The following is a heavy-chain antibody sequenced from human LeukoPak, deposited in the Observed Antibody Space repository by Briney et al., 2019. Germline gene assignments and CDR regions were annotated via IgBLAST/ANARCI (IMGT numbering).Heavy chain of an antibody. CDR2: VSGYNGNT. J-gene: IGHJ6*04. Sequence: ASVKVSCKASGYTFTNYAISWVRQAPGQGLEWMGWVSGYNGNTNYAQNLQGRVTMTTDTSTRTAYMELRSLRSDDTAVYYCARDLGAYCSSTDCYIYYMDVWGKGTTVTVSS. D-gene: IGHD2-2*02. CDR1: GYTFTNYA. CDR3: ARDLGAYCSSTDCYIYYMDV. V-gene: IGHV1-18*01.